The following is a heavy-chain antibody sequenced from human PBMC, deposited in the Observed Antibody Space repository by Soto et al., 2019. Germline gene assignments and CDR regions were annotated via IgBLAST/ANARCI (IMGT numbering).Heavy chain of an antibody. Sequence: PGGSLRLSCAASGFTFSDYYMSWIRQAPGKGLEWVSYISSSSSYTNYADSVKGRFTISRDNAKNSLYLQMNSLRAEDTAVYYCASGHLDILTGRTTPAPFDYWGQGT. J-gene: IGHJ4*02. CDR3: ASGHLDILTGRTTPAPFDY. CDR2: ISSSSSYT. CDR1: GFTFSDYY. V-gene: IGHV3-11*03. D-gene: IGHD3-9*01.